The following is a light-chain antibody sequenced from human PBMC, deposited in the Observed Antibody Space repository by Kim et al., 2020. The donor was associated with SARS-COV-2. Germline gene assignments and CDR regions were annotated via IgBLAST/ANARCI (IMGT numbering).Light chain of an antibody. Sequence: SVSPGERVTLSCGASQSVGRRMAWYLQKHGQAPRVLIYDAFTRASGIPARFSGSGSATDFTLTISSLQSEELGVYYCQQYSELWTFGQGTKGEIK. CDR3: QQYSELWT. J-gene: IGKJ1*01. CDR1: QSVGRR. CDR2: DAF. V-gene: IGKV3-15*01.